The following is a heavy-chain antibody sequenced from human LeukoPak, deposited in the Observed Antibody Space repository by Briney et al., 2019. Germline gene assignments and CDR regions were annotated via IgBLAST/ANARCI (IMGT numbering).Heavy chain of an antibody. V-gene: IGHV1-69*06. J-gene: IGHJ4*02. Sequence: EASVKVSCKASGGTFSSYAISWVRQAPGQGLEWMGGIIPIFGTANYAQKFQGRVTITADKSTSTAYMELSSLRSEDTAVYYCASGTGDYGDAEPPFDYWGQGTLVTVSS. D-gene: IGHD4-17*01. CDR1: GGTFSSYA. CDR3: ASGTGDYGDAEPPFDY. CDR2: IIPIFGTA.